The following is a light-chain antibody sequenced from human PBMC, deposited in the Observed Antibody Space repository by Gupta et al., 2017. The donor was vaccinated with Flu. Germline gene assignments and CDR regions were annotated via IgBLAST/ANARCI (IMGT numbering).Light chain of an antibody. J-gene: IGKJ1*01. CDR3: MQGSHWPWA. CDR2: KVS. V-gene: IGKV2-30*01. CDR1: QGLVYSDGNTY. Sequence: IPCRSSQGLVYSDGNTYLHWFQQRPDQSPRRLIYKVSYRDSGVPDRVSGSGSGTDFTLKISRVEAEDVGIYFCMQGSHWPWAFGQGTTVEIK.